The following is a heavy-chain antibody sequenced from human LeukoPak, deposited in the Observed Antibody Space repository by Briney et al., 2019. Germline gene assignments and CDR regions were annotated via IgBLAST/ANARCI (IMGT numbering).Heavy chain of an antibody. CDR2: ISGSGGST. D-gene: IGHD6-6*01. CDR1: GFTLSSYA. J-gene: IGHJ5*02. CDR3: ARSSIAARPGWFDP. Sequence: PGGSLRLSCAASGFTLSSYAMSWVRQAPGKGLEWVSAISGSGGSTYYADSVKGRFTISRDNSKNTLYLQMNSLRAEDTAVYYCARSSIAARPGWFDPWGQGTLVTVSS. V-gene: IGHV3-23*01.